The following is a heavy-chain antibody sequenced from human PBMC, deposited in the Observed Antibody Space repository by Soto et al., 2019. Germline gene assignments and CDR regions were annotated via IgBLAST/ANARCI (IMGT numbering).Heavy chain of an antibody. D-gene: IGHD2-15*01. CDR2: ISSSSSYI. V-gene: IGHV3-21*01. CDR1: GFTFSSYS. CDR3: ARDLYCSGGSCYHHAAFDI. J-gene: IGHJ3*02. Sequence: PGGSLRLSCAASGFTFSSYSMNWVRQAPGKGLEWVSSISSSSSYIYYADSVKGRFTISRDNAKNSLYLQMNSLRAEDTAVYYCARDLYCSGGSCYHHAAFDIWGQGTMVTVS.